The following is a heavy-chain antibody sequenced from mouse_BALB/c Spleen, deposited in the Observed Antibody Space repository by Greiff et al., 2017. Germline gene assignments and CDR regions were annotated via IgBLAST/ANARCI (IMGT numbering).Heavy chain of an antibody. J-gene: IGHJ3*01. D-gene: IGHD2-2*01. CDR1: GYTFTNYW. CDR3: ATPYGYDVWFAY. V-gene: IGHV1-63*02. Sequence: VQLQESGAELVRPGTSVKISCKASGYTFTNYWLGWVKQRPGHGLEWIGDIYPGGGYTNYNEKFKGKATLTADTSSSTAYMQLSSLTSEDSAVYFCATPYGYDVWFAYWGQGTLVTVSA. CDR2: IYPGGGYT.